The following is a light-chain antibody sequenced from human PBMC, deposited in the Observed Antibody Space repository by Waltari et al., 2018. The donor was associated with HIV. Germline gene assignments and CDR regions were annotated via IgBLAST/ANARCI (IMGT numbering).Light chain of an antibody. CDR1: TSNLGARSD. CDR2: GNN. V-gene: IGLV1-40*01. CDR3: HSYDNVMTAVI. Sequence: QPALTQRPPVPGASGHQVTASCPGITSNLGARSDAHWYQHLPGTAPKLLIYGNNNRPTWVPARFSASLSGSSASRAITGLHAEDEADYYCHSYDNVMTAVIFGGGTKVTVL. J-gene: IGLJ2*01.